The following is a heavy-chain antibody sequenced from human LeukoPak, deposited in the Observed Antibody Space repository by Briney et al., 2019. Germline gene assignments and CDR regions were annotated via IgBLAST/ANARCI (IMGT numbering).Heavy chain of an antibody. CDR3: ARRIAARPFDY. J-gene: IGHJ4*02. Sequence: SETLSLTCTVSGGPISSYYWSWIRQPPGKGLERIGYIYYSGSTNYNPSLKSRVTISVDTSKNQFSLKLSSVTAADTAVYYCARRIAARPFDYWGQGTLVTVSS. D-gene: IGHD6-6*01. CDR2: IYYSGST. V-gene: IGHV4-59*12. CDR1: GGPISSYY.